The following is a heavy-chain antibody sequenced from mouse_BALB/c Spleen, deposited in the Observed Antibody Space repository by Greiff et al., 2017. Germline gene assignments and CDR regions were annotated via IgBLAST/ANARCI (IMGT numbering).Heavy chain of an antibody. CDR2: ISSGGSYT. CDR1: GFTFSSYA. V-gene: IGHV5-9-4*01. Sequence: EVHLVESGGGLVKPGGSLKLSCAASGFTFSSYAMSWVRQSPEKRLEWVAEISSGGSYTYYPDTVTGRFTISRDNAKNTLYLEMSSLRSEDTAMYYCARDRITTALAYWGQGTLVTVSA. J-gene: IGHJ3*01. D-gene: IGHD1-2*01. CDR3: ARDRITTALAY.